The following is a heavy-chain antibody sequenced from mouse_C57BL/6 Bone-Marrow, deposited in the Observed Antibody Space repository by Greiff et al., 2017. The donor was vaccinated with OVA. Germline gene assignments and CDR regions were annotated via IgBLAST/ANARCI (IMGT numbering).Heavy chain of an antibody. CDR2: IDPSDSYT. J-gene: IGHJ3*01. CDR1: GYTFTSYW. D-gene: IGHD1-1*01. V-gene: IGHV1-50*01. CDR3: ASFINKVAY. Sequence: VQLQQPGAELVKPGASVKLSCKASGYTFTSYWMQWVKQRPGQGLEWIGEIDPSDSYTNYNQKFKGKATLTVDTSSSTAYMQLSSLTSEDSAVYYCASFINKVAYWGQGTLVTVSA.